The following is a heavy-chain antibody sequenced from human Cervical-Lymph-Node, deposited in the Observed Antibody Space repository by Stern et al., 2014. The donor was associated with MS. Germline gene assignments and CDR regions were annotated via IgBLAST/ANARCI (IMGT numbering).Heavy chain of an antibody. V-gene: IGHV4-39*01. CDR3: ARHGGISTHWFDP. CDR1: GGSISSSTSY. Sequence: QLQLQESGPGLVKPSETLSLTCTVSGGSISSSTSYWVWIRQPPGKGLEWIGSKYYPGTTYHNPSLKSRVSISVDTSKNQSSLKRSSVTAADTAIYFCARHGGISTHWFDPWGQGTLVTVSS. J-gene: IGHJ5*02. D-gene: IGHD3-9*01. CDR2: KYYPGTT.